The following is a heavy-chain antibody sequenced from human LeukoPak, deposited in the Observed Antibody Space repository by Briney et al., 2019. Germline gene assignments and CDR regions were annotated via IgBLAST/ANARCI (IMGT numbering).Heavy chain of an antibody. CDR1: GFTFSSYG. D-gene: IGHD1-26*01. J-gene: IGHJ4*02. CDR3: AKPTEGSGSFLINY. V-gene: IGHV3-33*06. Sequence: GGSLRLSCAASGFTFSSYGMHWVRQTPGKGLEWVAVIWNDGTYKYYSDSVKGRFTISRDNSKNTLYLQMNSLRAEDTAVYYCAKPTEGSGSFLINYWGQGTLVTVSS. CDR2: IWNDGTYK.